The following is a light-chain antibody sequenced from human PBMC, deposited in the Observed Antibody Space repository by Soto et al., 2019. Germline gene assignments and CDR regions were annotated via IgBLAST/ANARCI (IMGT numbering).Light chain of an antibody. CDR1: RSHIRSNT. V-gene: IGLV1-44*01. J-gene: IGLJ2*01. CDR3: ATWDDSLNGHVV. CDR2: SNN. Sequence: VLTQPPSESGTPGQRVTISCSGSRSHIRSNTVNWYQQLPGTAPKFLIYSNNQRPSGVRKRFSCSESGTAASLAIGGLQSEDEADYYCATWDDSLNGHVVFGGGTKLTVL.